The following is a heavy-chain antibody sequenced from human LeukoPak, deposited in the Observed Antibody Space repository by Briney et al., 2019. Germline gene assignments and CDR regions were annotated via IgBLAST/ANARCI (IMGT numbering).Heavy chain of an antibody. D-gene: IGHD4-23*01. CDR3: AKYSGPYGGNSGFDY. J-gene: IGHJ4*02. CDR2: IRGSGTST. V-gene: IGHV3-23*01. CDR1: GSTFSNYA. Sequence: GGSLRLSCAASGSTFSNYAMSWVRQAPGKGLEWVSAIRGSGTSTYYADSVKGRFTISRDYSMNTLYLQMNSLRAEDTAVYYCAKYSGPYGGNSGFDYWGQGTLVTVSS.